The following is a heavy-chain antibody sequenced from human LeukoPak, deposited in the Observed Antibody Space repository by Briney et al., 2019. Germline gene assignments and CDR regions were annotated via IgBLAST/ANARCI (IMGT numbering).Heavy chain of an antibody. Sequence: GGSLRLSCAASGFTFSNYWMSWVRQAPGKGLEWVANIKEDGSEKNYVDSVKGRFTISRDNDKNSVHLQINSLRGEDTAVYYCTTDAWLGSPALDYWGQGTLVTVSS. J-gene: IGHJ4*02. CDR2: IKEDGSEK. CDR3: TTDAWLGSPALDY. V-gene: IGHV3-7*01. CDR1: GFTFSNYW. D-gene: IGHD5-18*01.